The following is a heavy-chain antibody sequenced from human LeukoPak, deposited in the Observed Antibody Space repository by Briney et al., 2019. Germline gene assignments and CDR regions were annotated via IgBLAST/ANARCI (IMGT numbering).Heavy chain of an antibody. Sequence: SDALHLTCIVYCYSISNGYFWGSIRQSPGKGPGWIWSIRHGRDTYYNPSLKSRLALSLDTSKHHVCIRLASVTAADTAVYYCARDGGWVMVTEIDKWGQGILVTVSS. CDR1: CYSISNGYF. CDR3: ARDGGWVMVTEIDK. J-gene: IGHJ1*01. V-gene: IGHV4-38-2*02. CDR2: IRHGRDT. D-gene: IGHD5-18*01.